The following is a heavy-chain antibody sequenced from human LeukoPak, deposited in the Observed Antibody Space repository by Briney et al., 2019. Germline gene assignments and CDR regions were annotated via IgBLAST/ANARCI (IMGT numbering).Heavy chain of an antibody. Sequence: GASVKVSCKASGYTFTGYYMHWVRQAPGQGLEWMGWINPNSGATGYGQKFQGRVTVTRDTSIITAYMELSRLISDDTAVYYCARGLTAYPNWFDPWGQGTLVTVSS. CDR2: INPNSGAT. V-gene: IGHV1-2*02. J-gene: IGHJ5*02. D-gene: IGHD3-9*01. CDR1: GYTFTGYY. CDR3: ARGLTAYPNWFDP.